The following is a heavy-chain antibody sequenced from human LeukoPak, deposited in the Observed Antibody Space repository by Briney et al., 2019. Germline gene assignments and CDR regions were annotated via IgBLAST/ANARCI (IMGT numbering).Heavy chain of an antibody. J-gene: IGHJ4*02. CDR3: ARDPDY. CDR1: GDSVSNGNYY. V-gene: IGHV4-61*01. CDR2: IYYTGKT. Sequence: PSETLSLTCTVSGDSVSNGNYYWSWLRQPPGKALEWIGYIYYTGKTYYNPSLKSRVTISVDTSKNQFSLKLSSVTAADTAVYYCARDPDYWGQGTLVTVSS.